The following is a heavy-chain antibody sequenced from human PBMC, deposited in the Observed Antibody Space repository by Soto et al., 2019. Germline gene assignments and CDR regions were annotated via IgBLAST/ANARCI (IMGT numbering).Heavy chain of an antibody. CDR2: ISGSGGST. J-gene: IGHJ6*02. CDR3: AKSGAGNIRPPAMDA. Sequence: PGGSLRLSCAASGFTFSSYAMSWVRQAPGKGLEWVSAISGSGGSTYYADSVKGRFTISRDNSKNTLYLQMNSLRAEDTAVYYCAKSGAGNIRPPAMDAWGQGTTVTVSS. V-gene: IGHV3-23*01. D-gene: IGHD2-8*02. CDR1: GFTFSSYA.